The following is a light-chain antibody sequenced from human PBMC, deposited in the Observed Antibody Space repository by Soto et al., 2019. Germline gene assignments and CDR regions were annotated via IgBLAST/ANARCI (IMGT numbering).Light chain of an antibody. J-gene: IGLJ2*01. Sequence: QLVLTQPPSVSGAPGQRVTISCTGSSSNVGAGYGVHWYQQLPGRAPKLLIYGDTNRPSGVPDRFSGSKSGTSASLAITGLQVEDEAHYYCQSYDASLSGSVVFGGGTKVTVL. CDR3: QSYDASLSGSVV. CDR1: SSNVGAGYG. V-gene: IGLV1-40*01. CDR2: GDT.